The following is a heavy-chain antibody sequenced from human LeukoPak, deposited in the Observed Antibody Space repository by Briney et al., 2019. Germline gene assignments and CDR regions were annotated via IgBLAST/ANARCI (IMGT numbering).Heavy chain of an antibody. Sequence: GGSLRLSCAASGFTFSTYWMHWVRQAPGKGLVWVSRINSDGSSTSYADSVKGRFTISRDNAKNTLYLQMNSLRAEDTAVYYCARALGVRYGGSYYTGGTDPKYNNWFDPWGQGTLVTVSS. CDR2: INSDGSST. V-gene: IGHV3-74*01. J-gene: IGHJ5*02. D-gene: IGHD1-26*01. CDR3: ARALGVRYGGSYYTGGTDPKYNNWFDP. CDR1: GFTFSTYW.